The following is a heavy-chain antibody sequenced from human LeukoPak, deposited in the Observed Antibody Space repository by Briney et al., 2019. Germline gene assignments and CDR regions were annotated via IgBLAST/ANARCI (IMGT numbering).Heavy chain of an antibody. D-gene: IGHD5-18*01. CDR1: GFTFSSYA. CDR2: ISGSGGST. CDR3: AKGGRGYSYGYSDY. J-gene: IGHJ4*02. V-gene: IGHV3-23*01. Sequence: GGSLRLSCAASGFTFSSYAMSWIRQAPGKGLEWVSAISGSGGSTYYADSVKGRFTISRDNSKNTLYLQMNSLRAEDTAVYYCAKGGRGYSYGYSDYWGQGTLVTVSS.